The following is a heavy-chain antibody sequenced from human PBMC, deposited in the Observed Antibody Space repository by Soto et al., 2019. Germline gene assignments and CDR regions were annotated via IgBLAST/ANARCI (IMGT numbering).Heavy chain of an antibody. CDR3: ARDSRTGTTELGLYYDYDMDV. CDR2: IIPIFDKA. D-gene: IGHD1-1*01. V-gene: IGHV1-69*01. J-gene: IGHJ6*01. CDR1: GATFSNHA. Sequence: QVLLVQSGAEVKKPGSSVKVSCKASGATFSNHAISWVRQAPGQGLEWIGGIIPIFDKAKYSQKFQGRVTITADESTTTAYMELSSLRSEDTAVYYCARDSRTGTTELGLYYDYDMDVW.